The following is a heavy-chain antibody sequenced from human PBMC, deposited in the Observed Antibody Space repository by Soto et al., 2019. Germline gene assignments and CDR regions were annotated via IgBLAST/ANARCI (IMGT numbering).Heavy chain of an antibody. V-gene: IGHV3-30-3*01. CDR1: GFTFSSYA. CDR3: ARSPVVVPAAMPDPPNNWFDP. J-gene: IGHJ5*02. CDR2: ISYDGSNK. D-gene: IGHD2-2*01. Sequence: GGSLRLSCAASGFTFSSYAMHWVRQAPGKGLEWVAVISYDGSNKYYADSVKGRFTISRDNSKNTLYLQMNSLRAEDTAVYYCARSPVVVPAAMPDPPNNWFDPWGQGTLVTVSS.